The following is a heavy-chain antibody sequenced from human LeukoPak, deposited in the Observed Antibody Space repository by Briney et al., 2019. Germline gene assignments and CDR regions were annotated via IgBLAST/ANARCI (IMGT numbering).Heavy chain of an antibody. CDR3: ARGPDGAYYFDS. CDR2: IYPYDSDT. J-gene: IGHJ4*02. CDR1: RDSFTNYW. Sequence: GESLKISCKGSRDSFTNYWISWVRQMPGKGLEWMGLIYPYDSDTRYSPSFQGQVTISVDKSISTAYLQWTSLKASDTALYFCARGPDGAYYFDSWGQGTLVSVSS. V-gene: IGHV5-51*01. D-gene: IGHD1-14*01.